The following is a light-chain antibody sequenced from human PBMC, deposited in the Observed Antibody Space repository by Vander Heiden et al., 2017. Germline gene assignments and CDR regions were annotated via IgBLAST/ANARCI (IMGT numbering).Light chain of an antibody. CDR3: HQYDSSPHT. V-gene: IGKV1-5*03. J-gene: IGKJ4*01. CDR1: QPISEG. CDR2: NAS. Sequence: DVQMTQAHSTLSASVGDRVTITCRASQPISEGLAWSQQKPGEPPNLLIYNASSLRSGVPSRFSGSGFGTEFALTITSLQPEDFATYYCHQYDSSPHTFGGGTKLEI.